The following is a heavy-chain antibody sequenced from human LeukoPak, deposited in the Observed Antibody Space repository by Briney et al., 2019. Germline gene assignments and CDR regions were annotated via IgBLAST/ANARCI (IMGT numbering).Heavy chain of an antibody. CDR2: MNPNSGNT. CDR1: GYTFTYYG. V-gene: IGHV1-8*01. D-gene: IGHD5-18*01. Sequence: ASVKVSCKTSGYTFTYYGISWVRQAPGQGLEWMGWMNPNSGNTGYAQKFQGRVTMTRNTSISTAYMELSSLRSEDTAVYYCAKRRDTAMVRDYYYYYGMDVWGQGTTVTVSS. CDR3: AKRRDTAMVRDYYYYYGMDV. J-gene: IGHJ6*02.